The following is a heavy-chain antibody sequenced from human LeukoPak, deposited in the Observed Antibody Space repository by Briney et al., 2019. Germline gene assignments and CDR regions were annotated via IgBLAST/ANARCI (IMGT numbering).Heavy chain of an antibody. V-gene: IGHV3-7*01. Sequence: GGSLRLSCAASGFTFSSYWMSWVRQAPGKGLEWVANIKQDGSEKYYVDSVKGRFTISRDSAKNSLYLQMNSLRAEDTAVYYCARDIGRYYYDSSGYSYWGQGALVTVSS. CDR2: IKQDGSEK. CDR3: ARDIGRYYYDSSGYSY. D-gene: IGHD3-22*01. J-gene: IGHJ4*02. CDR1: GFTFSSYW.